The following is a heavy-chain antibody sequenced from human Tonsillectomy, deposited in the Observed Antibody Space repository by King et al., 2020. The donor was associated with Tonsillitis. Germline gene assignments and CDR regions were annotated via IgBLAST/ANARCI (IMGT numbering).Heavy chain of an antibody. Sequence: VQLVESGGGVVQPGRSLRLSCAASGFTFSRYDIHWVRQAPGKGLEWVAVISYEGSHKYYADSVKGRFTISRDNSKSTLYLQMNSLRPEDTAVYYCAKEAHSDIVTGNPTFEYYFYYMDVWGKGTTVTVSS. D-gene: IGHD3-9*01. V-gene: IGHV3-30*18. CDR3: AKEAHSDIVTGNPTFEYYFYYMDV. J-gene: IGHJ6*03. CDR2: ISYEGSHK. CDR1: GFTFSRYD.